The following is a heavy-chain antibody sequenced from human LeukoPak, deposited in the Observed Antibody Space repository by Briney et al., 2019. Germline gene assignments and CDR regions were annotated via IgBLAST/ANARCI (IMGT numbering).Heavy chain of an antibody. CDR1: GGSISTYY. D-gene: IGHD5-12*01. CDR2: VSYSGSA. V-gene: IGHV4-59*01. CDR3: ARGASAYDPQDYYYYHYMDV. J-gene: IGHJ6*03. Sequence: SETLSLTCTVSGGSISTYYWTWIRQTPGKGLDWIGYVSYSGSANYNPSLKSRVTMSVDTSKNQVSLKLSSVTAAETAVYYCARGASAYDPQDYYYYHYMDVWGKGTTVTVSS.